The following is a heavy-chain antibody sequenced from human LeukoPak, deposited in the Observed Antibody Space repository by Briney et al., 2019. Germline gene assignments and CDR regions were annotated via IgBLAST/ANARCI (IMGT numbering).Heavy chain of an antibody. Sequence: SETLSLTCTVSGGSISSYYWSWIRQPAGKGLEWIGRIYTSGSTNYNPSLKSRVTISVDTSKNQFSLKLSSVTAADTAVYYCARVKSRWGYGDYERPFDYWGQGTLVTVSS. CDR2: IYTSGST. V-gene: IGHV4-4*07. D-gene: IGHD4-17*01. CDR3: ARVKSRWGYGDYERPFDY. CDR1: GGSISSYY. J-gene: IGHJ4*02.